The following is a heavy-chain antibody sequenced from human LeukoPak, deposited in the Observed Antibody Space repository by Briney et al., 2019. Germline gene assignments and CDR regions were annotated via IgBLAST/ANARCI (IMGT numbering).Heavy chain of an antibody. Sequence: GGSLRLSCAACGFTFSSYSMNWVRQAPGKGMEWVSSISSSSSYIYYADSVKGRFTISRDNAKNSLYLQMNSLRAEDTAVYYCASIGYCSGGSCYVEPDYWGQGTLVTVSS. V-gene: IGHV3-21*01. J-gene: IGHJ4*02. CDR2: ISSSSSYI. CDR3: ASIGYCSGGSCYVEPDY. CDR1: GFTFSSYS. D-gene: IGHD2-15*01.